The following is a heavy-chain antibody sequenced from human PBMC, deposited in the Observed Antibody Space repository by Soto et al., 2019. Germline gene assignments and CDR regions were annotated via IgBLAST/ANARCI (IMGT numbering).Heavy chain of an antibody. CDR2: VYYSGGT. CDR1: GGSISSYY. Sequence: QVQLQESGPGLVKPSATLSLTCTVSGGSISSYYWTWIRQPPGKGLEWIGYVYYSGGTNYNPSLQSRITMSVYTSKSQFSSNMSSMTAASTAVYYCARNHRYNRGWYQSWGQGIVVPGSS. J-gene: IGHJ5*02. D-gene: IGHD6-19*01. CDR3: ARNHRYNRGWYQS. V-gene: IGHV4-59*01.